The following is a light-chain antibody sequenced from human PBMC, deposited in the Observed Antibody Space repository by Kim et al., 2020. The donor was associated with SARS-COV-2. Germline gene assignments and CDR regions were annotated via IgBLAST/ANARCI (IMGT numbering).Light chain of an antibody. Sequence: EIELTQSPGTLSLSPGERATLSCRASQSVSSSYLAWYQQKPGQAPRLLIYGASSRATGIPARFSGRGSGTDFTLTISSLQPEDFAVYSCQQYGSSPWTFGQGTKLEIK. CDR1: QSVSSSY. J-gene: IGKJ2*01. V-gene: IGKV3-20*01. CDR2: GAS. CDR3: QQYGSSPWT.